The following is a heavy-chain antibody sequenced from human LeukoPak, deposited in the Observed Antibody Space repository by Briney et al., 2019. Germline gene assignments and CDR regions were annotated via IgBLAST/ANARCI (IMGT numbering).Heavy chain of an antibody. Sequence: GASVKVSCKASGYTFTGYYMHWVRQAPGQGLEWMGWINPNSGGTNYAQKLQGRVTMTRDTSISTAYMELSRLRSDDTAVYYCASLGAPFEEGGYYFDYWGQGTLVTVSS. CDR3: ASLGAPFEEGGYYFDY. CDR2: INPNSGGT. J-gene: IGHJ4*02. D-gene: IGHD3-22*01. V-gene: IGHV1-2*02. CDR1: GYTFTGYY.